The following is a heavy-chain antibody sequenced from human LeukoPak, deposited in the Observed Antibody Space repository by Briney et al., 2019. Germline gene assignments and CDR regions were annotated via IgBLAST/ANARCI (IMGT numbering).Heavy chain of an antibody. Sequence: SETLSLTCAVYGGTFSGYYWSWIRQPPGKGLEWIGEINHSGSTNYNPSLKSRVTISVDTSKNQFSLKLSSVSAADTAVYYCARGGGGYLPNNWFDPWGQGTLVTVSS. D-gene: IGHD1-1*01. CDR1: GGTFSGYY. CDR3: ARGGGGYLPNNWFDP. CDR2: INHSGST. V-gene: IGHV4-34*01. J-gene: IGHJ5*02.